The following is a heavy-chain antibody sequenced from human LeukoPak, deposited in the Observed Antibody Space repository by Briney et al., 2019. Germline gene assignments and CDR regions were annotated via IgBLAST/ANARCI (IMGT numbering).Heavy chain of an antibody. CDR3: AKVRVGAARPDAFDI. CDR2: ISSSGSTI. J-gene: IGHJ3*02. Sequence: GGSLRLSCAASGFTFSDSYMSWIRQAPGKGLEWLSYISSSGSTIYYADSVKGRFTISRDNSKNTLYLQMNSLRAEDTAVYYCAKVRVGAARPDAFDIWGQGTMVTVSS. V-gene: IGHV3-11*04. D-gene: IGHD1-26*01. CDR1: GFTFSDSY.